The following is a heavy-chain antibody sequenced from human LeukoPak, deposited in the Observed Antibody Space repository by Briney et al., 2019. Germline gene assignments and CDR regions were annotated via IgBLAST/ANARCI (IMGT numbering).Heavy chain of an antibody. V-gene: IGHV4-39*07. CDR3: ARAGSGRAVAGFDY. CDR1: GGSISSSSYY. D-gene: IGHD6-19*01. Sequence: SETLSLTCTVSGGSISSSSYYWGWIRQPPGKGLEWIGSIYYSGSTYYNPSLKSRVTISVDTSKNQFSLKLSSVTAADTAVYYCARAGSGRAVAGFDYWGQGTLVTVSS. J-gene: IGHJ4*02. CDR2: IYYSGST.